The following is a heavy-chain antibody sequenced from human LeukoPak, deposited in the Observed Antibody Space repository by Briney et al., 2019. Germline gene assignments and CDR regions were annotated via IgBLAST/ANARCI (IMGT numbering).Heavy chain of an antibody. CDR2: IWYDGSNK. CDR3: AKCLGYSYGPSDY. D-gene: IGHD5-18*01. V-gene: IGHV3-33*06. Sequence: GGSLRLSCAASGFTFSSYGMHWVRQAPGKGLEWVAGIWYDGSNKYYADAVKGRVTISRDNSKNTLYLQMNSLRDEDTAVYYCAKCLGYSYGPSDYWGQGTLVTVSS. J-gene: IGHJ4*02. CDR1: GFTFSSYG.